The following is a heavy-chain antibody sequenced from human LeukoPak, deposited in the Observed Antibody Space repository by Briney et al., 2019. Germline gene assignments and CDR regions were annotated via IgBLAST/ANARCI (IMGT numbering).Heavy chain of an antibody. CDR3: AELGITMIGGV. V-gene: IGHV3-48*03. Sequence: PGGSLRLSCAASGFTFSSYAMHWVRQAPGKGLEWVSYISRSGSTIYYADSVKGRFTISRDNAKNSLYLQMNSLRAEDTAVYYCAELGITMIGGVWGKGTTVTISS. CDR1: GFTFSSYA. J-gene: IGHJ6*04. D-gene: IGHD3-10*02. CDR2: ISRSGSTI.